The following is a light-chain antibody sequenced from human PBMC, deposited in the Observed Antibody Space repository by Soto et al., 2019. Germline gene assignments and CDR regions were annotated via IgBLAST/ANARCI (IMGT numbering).Light chain of an antibody. CDR3: ATWDDSLSAWV. Sequence: SVLTQPPSASGTPGQRVTISCSGSNSNIGNNFVYWYQHLPGTAPKLLIYRNNQRPSRVPDRFSGSKSGTSASLAISGLRSEDEADYYCATWDDSLSAWVFGGGTKLTVL. J-gene: IGLJ3*02. CDR1: NSNIGNNF. V-gene: IGLV1-47*01. CDR2: RNN.